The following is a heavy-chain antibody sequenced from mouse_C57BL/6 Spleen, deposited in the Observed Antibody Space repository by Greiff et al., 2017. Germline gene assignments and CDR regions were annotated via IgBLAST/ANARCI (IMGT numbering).Heavy chain of an antibody. Sequence: QVQLQQPGAELVKPGASVKMSCKASGYTFTSYWITWVKQRTGQGLEWIGDIYPGSGSTNYNEKFKSKATLTVDTSSSTAYMQLSSLTSEDTAVYYCATHDYGYWGQGTTRAVST. V-gene: IGHV1-55*01. CDR2: IYPGSGST. CDR3: ATHDYGY. J-gene: IGHJ2*01. CDR1: GYTFTSYW.